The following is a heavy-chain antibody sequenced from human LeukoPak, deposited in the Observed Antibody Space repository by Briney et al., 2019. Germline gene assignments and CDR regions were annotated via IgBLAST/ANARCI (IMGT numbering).Heavy chain of an antibody. D-gene: IGHD6-19*01. V-gene: IGHV4-59*12. J-gene: IGHJ4*02. Sequence: PSETLSLTCFVSGDSIGSYFWSWIRQSPGKGLEWIGYIHYSRGGNYNPSLRSRVSMSEDSSKNQFSLMMNFVSAADSAVYYCARGRGGSGWETGLDFDLWGQGTLVTVSS. CDR1: GDSIGSYF. CDR3: ARGRGGSGWETGLDFDL. CDR2: IHYSRGG.